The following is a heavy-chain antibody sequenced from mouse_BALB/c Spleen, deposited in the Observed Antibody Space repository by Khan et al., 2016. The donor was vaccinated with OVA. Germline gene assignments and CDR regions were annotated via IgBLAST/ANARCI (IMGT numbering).Heavy chain of an antibody. J-gene: IGHJ3*01. V-gene: IGHV5-6*01. CDR3: ADHLTGSCAY. CDR2: ISSGGDYT. CDR1: GFTFSSYS. D-gene: IGHD4-1*01. Sequence: EVELVESGGDLVKPGGSLKLSCAAPGFTFSSYSMSWVRQTPDKRLEWVASISSGGDYTYYPDSVKGRFTISRDNAKNTLYLQMSDLKSEDTAMYYCADHLTGSCAYWGQGTLVTVSA.